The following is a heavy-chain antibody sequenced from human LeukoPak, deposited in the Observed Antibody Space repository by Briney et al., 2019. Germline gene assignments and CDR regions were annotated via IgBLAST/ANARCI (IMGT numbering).Heavy chain of an antibody. J-gene: IGHJ4*02. V-gene: IGHV1-69*05. D-gene: IGHD3-22*01. CDR3: ARRHTLRITMIREYYFDY. CDR1: GGTFSSYA. Sequence: SVKVSCKASGGTFSSYAISWVRQAPGQGLEWMGGIIPIFGTANYAQKFQGRVTITTDESTSTAYMELSSLRSEDTAVYYCARRHTLRITMIREYYFDYWGQGTLVTVCS. CDR2: IIPIFGTA.